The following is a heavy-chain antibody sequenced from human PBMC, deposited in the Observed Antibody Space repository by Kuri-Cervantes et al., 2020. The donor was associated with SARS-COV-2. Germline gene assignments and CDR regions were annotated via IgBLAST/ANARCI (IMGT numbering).Heavy chain of an antibody. V-gene: IGHV1-46*01. CDR2: INPSGGST. CDR1: GYTFTSYY. J-gene: IGHJ4*02. Sequence: ASVKVSCKASGYTFTSYYMHWVRQAPGQGLEWMGIINPSGGSTSYAQKFQGRVTMTRDTSTSRVYMELSSLRSEDTAVYYCARAQEHNAQQLAGVDYWGQGTLVTVSS. D-gene: IGHD6-13*01. CDR3: ARAQEHNAQQLAGVDY.